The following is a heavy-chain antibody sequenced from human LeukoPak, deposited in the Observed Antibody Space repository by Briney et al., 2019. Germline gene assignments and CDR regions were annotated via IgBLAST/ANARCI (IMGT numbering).Heavy chain of an antibody. CDR2: INERGTDS. D-gene: IGHD1-1*01. CDR1: GFRFSGHW. Sequence: GSLRLSCTASGFRFSGHWIHWVRQPPGMGLVWVSRINERGTDSMYAESVKGRLTISRDNAKNTVYLQMNSLRAEGTAVYYCVRDETLWTLDWWGQGTLVSVSS. CDR3: VRDETLWTLDW. J-gene: IGHJ4*02. V-gene: IGHV3-74*03.